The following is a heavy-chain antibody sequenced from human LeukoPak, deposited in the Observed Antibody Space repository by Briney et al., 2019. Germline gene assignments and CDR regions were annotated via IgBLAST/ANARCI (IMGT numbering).Heavy chain of an antibody. CDR2: ISGGGGST. CDR3: AGDLLNAFDI. Sequence: GGSLRLSCAASGFIFSSYAMSWVRQAPGKGLEWISGISGGGGSTYYADSVKGRFTISRDNSKNTLYLQMNSLRAEDTAVYYCAGDLLNAFDIWGQGTMVTVSS. CDR1: GFIFSSYA. J-gene: IGHJ3*02. V-gene: IGHV3-23*01.